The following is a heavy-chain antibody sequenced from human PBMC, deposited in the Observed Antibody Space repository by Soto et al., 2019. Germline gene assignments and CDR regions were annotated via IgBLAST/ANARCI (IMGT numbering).Heavy chain of an antibody. CDR2: ISGGGDRT. Sequence: EVQLLESGGGLVQPGGSLRLSCVGSGFTFINYAMNWVRQAPGKGLEWVSGISGGGDRTFDADSVKGRFTMSRDNSKNTVNLQMNGLKADDTAVYYGVRKVLGSTIRSDYWYCDLWGRGTLVTVSS. CDR1: GFTFINYA. V-gene: IGHV3-23*01. D-gene: IGHD3-16*01. J-gene: IGHJ2*01. CDR3: VRKVLGSTIRSDYWYCDL.